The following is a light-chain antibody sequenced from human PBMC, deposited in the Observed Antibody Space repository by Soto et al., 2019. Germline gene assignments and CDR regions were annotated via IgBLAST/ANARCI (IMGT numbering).Light chain of an antibody. V-gene: IGKV3-11*02. CDR2: DAS. CDR1: QDVSIF. Sequence: EILLAQSPATLSLSPGERATLSCKASQDVSIFLAWYQQKPGQAPRLLIHDASNRATGVPARFSGSGSGREFTLTITSLEPEDFAVYYCQQRSNWLYTFGQGTKLEVK. CDR3: QQRSNWLYT. J-gene: IGKJ2*01.